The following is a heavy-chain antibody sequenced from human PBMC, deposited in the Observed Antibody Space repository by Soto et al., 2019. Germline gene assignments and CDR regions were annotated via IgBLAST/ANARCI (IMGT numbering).Heavy chain of an antibody. CDR3: ARYSSSWSKYVQH. Sequence: VQLQQWGAGLLKTSETLSLTCAVYGGSLSGYYWSWIRQTPGKRLEWVGDINHGGSANYNPPLKSRVTFSLDPSKTQFSMKLSSVIAADTAVYYCARYSSSWSKYVQHWGRGTLVTVSS. CDR1: GGSLSGYY. CDR2: INHGGSA. D-gene: IGHD6-13*01. V-gene: IGHV4-34*01. J-gene: IGHJ1*01.